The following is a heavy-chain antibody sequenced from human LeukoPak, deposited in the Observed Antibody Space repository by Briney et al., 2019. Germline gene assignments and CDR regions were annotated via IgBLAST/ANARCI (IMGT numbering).Heavy chain of an antibody. V-gene: IGHV1-8*02. CDR1: GYTFTSYG. Sequence: ASVKVSCKASGYTFTSYGIGWVRQAPGQGLEWMGWMNPNSGNTGYAQKFQGRVTMTRNTSISTAYMELSSLRSEDTAVYYCARGSYSSGWPNWFDPWGQGTLVTVSS. CDR3: ARGSYSSGWPNWFDP. CDR2: MNPNSGNT. D-gene: IGHD6-19*01. J-gene: IGHJ5*02.